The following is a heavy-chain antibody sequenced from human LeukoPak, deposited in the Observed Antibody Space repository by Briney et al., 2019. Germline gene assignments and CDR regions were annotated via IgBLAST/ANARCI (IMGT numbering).Heavy chain of an antibody. V-gene: IGHV4-30-2*01. D-gene: IGHD3-9*01. Sequence: SETLSLTCAVSGGSISSGGYSWSWIRQPPGKGLEWIGYIYHSGSTYYNPSLKSRVTISVDRSKNQFSLKLSSVTAADTAVYYCASLLFGDILTGYYGAFDIWGQGTMVTVSS. CDR2: IYHSGST. CDR3: ASLLFGDILTGYYGAFDI. J-gene: IGHJ3*02. CDR1: GGSISSGGYS.